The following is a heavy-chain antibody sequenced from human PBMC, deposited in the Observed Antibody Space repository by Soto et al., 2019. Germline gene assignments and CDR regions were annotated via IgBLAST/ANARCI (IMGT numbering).Heavy chain of an antibody. Sequence: LSCAASGFTFSDYYMSWIRQVPGKGLEWVAYISGTSDSIPYADSVKGRFTISRDNAKNSLYLQMNSLRAEDTAVYYCARVAVVTAAGTSDYWGQGALVTVSS. V-gene: IGHV3-11*06. CDR3: ARVAVVTAAGTSDY. CDR1: GFTFSDYY. CDR2: ISGTSDSI. J-gene: IGHJ4*02. D-gene: IGHD6-13*01.